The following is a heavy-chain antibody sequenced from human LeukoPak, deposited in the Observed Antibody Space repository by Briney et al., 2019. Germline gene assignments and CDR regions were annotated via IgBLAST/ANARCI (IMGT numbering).Heavy chain of an antibody. CDR3: ARAGGYCGRISCPYYFDY. Sequence: ASVKVSCKSSGYTFTEYGISWMRQAPGQGLEWLGWVSGYNGNTGYAQKFQGRVTMTRNTSISTAYMELSSLRSEDTAVYYCARAGGYCGRISCPYYFDYWGQGSLVAVSS. J-gene: IGHJ4*02. V-gene: IGHV1-8*01. CDR2: VSGYNGNT. CDR1: GYTFTEYG. D-gene: IGHD2-15*01.